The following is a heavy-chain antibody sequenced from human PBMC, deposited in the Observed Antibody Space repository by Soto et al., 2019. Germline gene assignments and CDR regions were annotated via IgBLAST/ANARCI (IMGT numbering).Heavy chain of an antibody. D-gene: IGHD2-15*01. CDR2: MNPNSGNT. CDR1: GYTFTSYD. V-gene: IGHV1-8*01. J-gene: IGHJ4*02. Sequence: QVQLVQSGAEVKKPGASAKVSCKASGYTFTSYDINWVRQATGQGLEWMGWMNPNSGNTGYAQKFQGRVTMTRNTSISTAYMELSSLRSEDTAVYYCARVDCSGGSCYVYYFDYWGQGTLVTVSS. CDR3: ARVDCSGGSCYVYYFDY.